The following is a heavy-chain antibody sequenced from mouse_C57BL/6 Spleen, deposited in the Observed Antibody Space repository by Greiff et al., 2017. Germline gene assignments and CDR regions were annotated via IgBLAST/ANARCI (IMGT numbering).Heavy chain of an antibody. Sequence: EVQLVESGPELVKPGASVKIPCKASGYTFTDYNMDWVKQSHGKSLEWIGDINPNNGGTIYNQKFKGKATLTVDKSSSTAYMERRSLTSEDTAVYYCARSGDYDGGYYFDYWGQGTTLTVSS. CDR1: GYTFTDYN. D-gene: IGHD2-4*01. J-gene: IGHJ2*01. CDR3: ARSGDYDGGYYFDY. V-gene: IGHV1-18*01. CDR2: INPNNGGT.